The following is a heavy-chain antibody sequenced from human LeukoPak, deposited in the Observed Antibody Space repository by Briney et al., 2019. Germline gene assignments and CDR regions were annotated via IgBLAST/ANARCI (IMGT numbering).Heavy chain of an antibody. CDR2: ISTYNAKT. D-gene: IGHD1-26*01. CDR1: GYTFTTYG. Sequence: ASVKVSCKASGYTFTTYGIIWVRQAPGQGLEWMGWISTYNAKTKYAQNLQGRVAMTTDTSTSAVYMELRSLTSDDTAVYYCARDTGSNFFDPWGQGTLVTVAS. CDR3: ARDTGSNFFDP. V-gene: IGHV1-18*01. J-gene: IGHJ5*02.